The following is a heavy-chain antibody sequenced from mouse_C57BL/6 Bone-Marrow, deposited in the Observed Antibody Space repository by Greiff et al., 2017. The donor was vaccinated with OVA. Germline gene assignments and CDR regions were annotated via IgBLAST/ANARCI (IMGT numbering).Heavy chain of an antibody. CDR2: IYPGNSDT. Sequence: VQLQQSGTVLARPGASVKMSCKTSGYTFTSYWMHWVKQRPGQGLEWIGAIYPGNSDTSYNQKFKGKAKLTAVTSASTAYMELSSLTNEDSAVYYCTFFITTVDWYFDVWGTGTTVTVSS. CDR1: GYTFTSYW. D-gene: IGHD1-1*01. V-gene: IGHV1-5*01. J-gene: IGHJ1*03. CDR3: TFFITTVDWYFDV.